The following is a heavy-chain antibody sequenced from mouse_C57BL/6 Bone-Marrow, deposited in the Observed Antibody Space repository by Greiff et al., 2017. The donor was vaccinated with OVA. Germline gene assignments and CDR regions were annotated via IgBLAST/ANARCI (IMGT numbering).Heavy chain of an antibody. CDR2: IDPENGDT. V-gene: IGHV14-4*01. CDR3: TTYRY. CDR1: GFNIKDDY. J-gene: IGHJ2*01. Sequence: VQLQQSGAELVRPGASVKLSCTASGFNIKDDYMHWVKERPEQGLEWIGWIDPENGDTEYASKFQGKATITADTSSKTVYLHLCSLTSEDTAVYYCTTYRYWGQGTTLTVSS.